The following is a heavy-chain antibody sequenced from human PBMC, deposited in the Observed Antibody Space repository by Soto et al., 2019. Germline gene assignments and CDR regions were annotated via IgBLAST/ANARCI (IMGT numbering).Heavy chain of an antibody. J-gene: IGHJ6*02. D-gene: IGHD2-2*01. CDR1: GFTFSSYG. CDR2: VSGSGGSV. V-gene: IGHV3-23*01. CDR3: ATGSVVGADYSYGMDV. Sequence: GGSLRLSCAAAGFTFSSYGMSWVRQAPGKGLEWVSAVSGSGGSVYYADSVRGRFTISRDNSKNTLYLQVNSLRAEDTAIYYCATGSVVGADYSYGMDVWGQGTTVTVS.